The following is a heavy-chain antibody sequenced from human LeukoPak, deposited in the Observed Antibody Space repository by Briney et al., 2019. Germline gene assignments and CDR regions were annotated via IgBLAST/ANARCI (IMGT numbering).Heavy chain of an antibody. V-gene: IGHV1-18*01. CDR3: ARDSPNSSGWSASLWYYYGMDV. D-gene: IGHD6-19*01. Sequence: GASVKVSCKASGYTFTSYGISWVRQAPGQGLEWMGWISAYNGNTNYTQKHQGRVTMTTDTSTSTAYMELRSLRSDDTAVYYCARDSPNSSGWSASLWYYYGMDVWGQGTTVTVSS. CDR1: GYTFTSYG. J-gene: IGHJ6*02. CDR2: ISAYNGNT.